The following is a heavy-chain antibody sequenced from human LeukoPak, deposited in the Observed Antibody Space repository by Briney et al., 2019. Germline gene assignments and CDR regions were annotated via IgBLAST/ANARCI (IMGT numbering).Heavy chain of an antibody. V-gene: IGHV4-39*07. D-gene: IGHD2-21*01. CDR1: GGSISSSNYY. Sequence: SETLSLTCSVSGGSISSSNYYWAWIRQPPGKGLEWIGSIHYSGSTYYSPTLDSYYNPSLKGRVTISIDTSNNQFSLKVTSVTAADTAVYYCATEVNFYYYMDVWGKGTSVTVSS. J-gene: IGHJ6*03. CDR2: IHYSGSTYYSPTLDS. CDR3: ATEVNFYYYMDV.